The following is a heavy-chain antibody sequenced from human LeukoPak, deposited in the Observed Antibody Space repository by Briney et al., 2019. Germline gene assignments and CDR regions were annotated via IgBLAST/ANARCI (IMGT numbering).Heavy chain of an antibody. CDR1: GFTFSSYA. D-gene: IGHD5-12*01. Sequence: GGSLRLSCAASGFTFSSYAMSWVRQAPGKGLEWVSAISGSGGSTYYADSVKGRFTISRDNSKNSLYLQMNSLRAEDTAVYYCARGRYSGYDYFDYWGQGTLVTVSS. J-gene: IGHJ4*02. V-gene: IGHV3-23*01. CDR2: ISGSGGST. CDR3: ARGRYSGYDYFDY.